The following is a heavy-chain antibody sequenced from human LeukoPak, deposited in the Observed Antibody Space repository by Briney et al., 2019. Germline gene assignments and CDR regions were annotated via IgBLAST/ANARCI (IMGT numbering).Heavy chain of an antibody. CDR1: GGSFSGCY. Sequence: NPSETLSLTCAVYGGSFSGCYWSWIRQPPGKGLEWIGEINHSGSTNYNPSLKSRVTISVDTSKNQFSLKLSSVTAADTAVYYCARAPIRITMVRGVIGYFDYWGQGTLVTVSS. D-gene: IGHD3-10*01. CDR2: INHSGST. J-gene: IGHJ4*02. CDR3: ARAPIRITMVRGVIGYFDY. V-gene: IGHV4-34*01.